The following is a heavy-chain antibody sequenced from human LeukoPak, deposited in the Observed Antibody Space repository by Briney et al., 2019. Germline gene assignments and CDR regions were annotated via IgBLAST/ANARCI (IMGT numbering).Heavy chain of an antibody. D-gene: IGHD6-6*01. CDR1: GGAFSCYY. CDR3: TRGGVGDRLGY. Sequence: KPSETLSPTCAVYGGAFSCYYWSWIRPPPGKGLEWIGEINRSGSINYNPSLKSRVTMSVDTSNNQFSLKMSSVTAADTAVYYCTRGGVGDRLGYWGQGNLVTVSS. J-gene: IGHJ4*02. V-gene: IGHV4-34*01. CDR2: INRSGSI.